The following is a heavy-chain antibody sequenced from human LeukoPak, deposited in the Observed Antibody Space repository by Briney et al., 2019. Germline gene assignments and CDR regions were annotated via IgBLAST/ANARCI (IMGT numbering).Heavy chain of an antibody. Sequence: GGSLRLSCAASGSTFSSYAMSWVRQAPGKGLEWVSAISGSGGSTYYADSVKGRFTISRDNSKNTLYLQMNSLRAEDTAVYYCAILEGTIVTGAGPVDYWGQGTLVTVSS. CDR3: AILEGTIVTGAGPVDY. CDR2: ISGSGGST. CDR1: GSTFSSYA. V-gene: IGHV3-23*01. D-gene: IGHD2/OR15-2a*01. J-gene: IGHJ4*02.